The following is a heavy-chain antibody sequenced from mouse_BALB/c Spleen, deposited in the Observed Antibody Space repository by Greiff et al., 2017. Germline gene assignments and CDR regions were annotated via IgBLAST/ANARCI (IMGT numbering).Heavy chain of an antibody. CDR1: GDSITSGY. D-gene: IGHD1-1*01. CDR2: ISYSGST. J-gene: IGHJ3*01. Sequence: EVQLQQSGPSLVKPSQTLSLTCSVTGDSITSGYWNWIRKFPGNKLEYMGYISYSGSTYYNPSLKSRISITRDTSKNQYYLQLNSVTTEDTATYYCARSSLLLEAWFAYWGQGTLVTVSA. V-gene: IGHV3-8*02. CDR3: ARSSLLLEAWFAY.